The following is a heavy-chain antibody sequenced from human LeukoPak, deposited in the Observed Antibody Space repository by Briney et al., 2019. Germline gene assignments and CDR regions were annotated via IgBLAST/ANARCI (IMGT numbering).Heavy chain of an antibody. CDR1: GFTFDDYG. J-gene: IGHJ3*02. Sequence: PGGSLRLSCAASGFTFDDYGMNWVRQPPGKGLEWVSYIGISSSTIDYADSVKGRFTISRDNAKNSLYLQTNSLRAEDTAVYYCARDSGYAFDIWGQGTMVTVSS. CDR3: ARDSGYAFDI. D-gene: IGHD1-26*01. V-gene: IGHV3-48*01. CDR2: IGISSSTI.